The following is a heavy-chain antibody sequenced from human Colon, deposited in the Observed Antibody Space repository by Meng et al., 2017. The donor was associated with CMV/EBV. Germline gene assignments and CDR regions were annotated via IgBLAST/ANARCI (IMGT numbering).Heavy chain of an antibody. J-gene: IGHJ4*02. V-gene: IGHV3-23*01. CDR3: AREGYSNFDH. CDR1: GFTFSNSA. CDR2: ISGTGDST. D-gene: IGHD4-11*01. Sequence: GESLKISCAASGFTFSNSAMNWVRQAPGKGLEWVSSISGTGDSTYCADSVKGRFTISRDNSENTLFLQMNKLRVEDTALYYCAREGYSNFDHWGQGTLVTVSS.